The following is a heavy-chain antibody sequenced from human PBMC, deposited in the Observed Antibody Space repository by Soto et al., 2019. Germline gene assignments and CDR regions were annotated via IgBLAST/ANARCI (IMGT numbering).Heavy chain of an antibody. CDR2: ISHGGSSR. J-gene: IGHJ6*03. Sequence: GESLKISCAASGFTFSNCAMHWVRQAPNKGLEWVPVISHGGSSRYYGDSVKGRLTISRDNSKNTVYLQMNSLRTDDTAVYYCAKKKTQGSNIVVVAAATTGVSYYYYMDVWAKGTTVTVSS. D-gene: IGHD2-2*01. V-gene: IGHV3-30*18. CDR1: GFTFSNCA. CDR3: AKKKTQGSNIVVVAAATTGVSYYYYMDV.